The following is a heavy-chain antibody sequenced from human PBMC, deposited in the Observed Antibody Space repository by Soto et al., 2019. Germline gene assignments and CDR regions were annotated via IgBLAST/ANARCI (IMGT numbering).Heavy chain of an antibody. CDR3: ATERGYCSGGSCYRDFDY. Sequence: ASVKVSCKVSGYTLTELSMHWVRQPPGKGLEWMGGFDPEDGETIYAQKFQGRVTMTEDTSTDTAYMELSSLRSEDTAVYYCATERGYCSGGSCYRDFDYWGQGTLVTVSS. CDR1: GYTLTELS. D-gene: IGHD2-15*01. J-gene: IGHJ4*02. V-gene: IGHV1-24*01. CDR2: FDPEDGET.